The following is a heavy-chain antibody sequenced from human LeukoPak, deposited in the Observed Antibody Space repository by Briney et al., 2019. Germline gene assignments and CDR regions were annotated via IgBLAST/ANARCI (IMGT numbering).Heavy chain of an antibody. V-gene: IGHV3-74*01. CDR1: GFTFSSYW. CDR3: ASYCSGGSCYWAPDAFDI. J-gene: IGHJ3*02. CDR2: INSDGSST. D-gene: IGHD2-15*01. Sequence: PGGSLRLSCAASGFTFSSYWMHWVRQAPGKGLVWVSRINSDGSSTGYADSVKGRFTISRDNAKNTLYLQMNSLRAEDTAVYYCASYCSGGSCYWAPDAFDIWGQGTMVTVSS.